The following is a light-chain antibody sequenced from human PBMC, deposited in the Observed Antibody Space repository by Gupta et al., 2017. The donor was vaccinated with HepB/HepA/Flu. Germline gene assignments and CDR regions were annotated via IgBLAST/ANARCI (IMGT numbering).Light chain of an antibody. CDR1: SSDVGGYNY. J-gene: IGLJ2*01. V-gene: IGLV2-14*03. Sequence: QSALTQPASVSGSPGQSVTISCSGTSSDVGGYNYVSWYQQHPGKAPKLMIYNVNNRPSGVSHRFSGSKSGNTASLTISGLQTEDEAEYYCSSYTTSTIQTLFGGGTKLTVL. CDR2: NVN. CDR3: SSYTTSTIQTL.